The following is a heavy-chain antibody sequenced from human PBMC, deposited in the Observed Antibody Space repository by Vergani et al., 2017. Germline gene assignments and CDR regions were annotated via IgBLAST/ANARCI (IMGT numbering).Heavy chain of an antibody. J-gene: IGHJ4*02. CDR1: GITFKNAW. CDR3: ARLDGASSWNDY. Sequence: VQVVESGGGLIKLGGSLRLSCLVSGITFKNAWINWVCQAPGKGLEWIGRIRSKNDGGTADYAAPLKGRFTISRDNSKDSAFLLVNNLKTEDTAVYYYARLDGASSWNDYCGQGTLVTVSS. V-gene: IGHV3-15*01. D-gene: IGHD6-13*01. CDR2: IRSKNDGGTA.